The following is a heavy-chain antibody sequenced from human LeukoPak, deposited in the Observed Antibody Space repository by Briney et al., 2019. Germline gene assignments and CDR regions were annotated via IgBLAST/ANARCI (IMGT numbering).Heavy chain of an antibody. CDR2: INPNSGGT. CDR3: ARVTKYYYDSSGYYYVFDI. V-gene: IGHV1-2*02. Sequence: ASVKVSCKASGYTFTGYYMQWVRQAPGQGLEWMGWINPNSGGTNYAQKFQGRVTMTRDTSISTAYMELSRLRSDGTAVYYCARVTKYYYDSSGYYYVFDIWGQGTMVTVSS. J-gene: IGHJ3*02. CDR1: GYTFTGYY. D-gene: IGHD3-22*01.